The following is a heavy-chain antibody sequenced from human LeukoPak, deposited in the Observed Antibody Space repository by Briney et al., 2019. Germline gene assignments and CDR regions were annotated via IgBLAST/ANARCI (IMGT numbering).Heavy chain of an antibody. Sequence: SETLSLTCTVSGGSISSSNYCWGWIRQPPGKGLEWIGNIYDSGNTYYIPSLKSRLTMSVDTSKNQFSLELSSVTAADTAVYYCATRRDGYTYFDYWGQGTLVTVSS. CDR1: GGSISSSNYC. V-gene: IGHV4-39*01. CDR3: ATRRDGYTYFDY. J-gene: IGHJ4*02. CDR2: IYDSGNT. D-gene: IGHD5-24*01.